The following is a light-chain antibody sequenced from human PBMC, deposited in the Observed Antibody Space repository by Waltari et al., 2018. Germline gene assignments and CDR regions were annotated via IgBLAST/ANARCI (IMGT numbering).Light chain of an antibody. CDR3: MQALQTPIT. V-gene: IGKV2-28*01. J-gene: IGKJ3*01. CDR1: QSLLHSNGYNY. Sequence: DIVMTQSPLSLPVTPGEPASISCRSSQSLLHSNGYNYLDWYLQKPGQSPHLLIYLGSNRASGVPDRCSGSGSGTYFTLKISRVEAEDVGVYYCMQALQTPITFGPGTKVDIK. CDR2: LGS.